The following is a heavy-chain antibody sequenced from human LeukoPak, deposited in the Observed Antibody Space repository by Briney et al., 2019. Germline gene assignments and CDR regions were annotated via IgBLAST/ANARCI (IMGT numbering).Heavy chain of an antibody. D-gene: IGHD3-3*01. Sequence: GGSLRLSCAASGFTFSSYWMSWVRQAPGKGLEWVANIKQDGSEKYYVDSVKGRFTISRDNAKNSLYLQMNSLRAEDTAVYYCARDLYYDFWSGYYTGPDVWGQGTTVTVSS. CDR2: IKQDGSEK. CDR1: GFTFSSYW. V-gene: IGHV3-7*01. CDR3: ARDLYYDFWSGYYTGPDV. J-gene: IGHJ6*02.